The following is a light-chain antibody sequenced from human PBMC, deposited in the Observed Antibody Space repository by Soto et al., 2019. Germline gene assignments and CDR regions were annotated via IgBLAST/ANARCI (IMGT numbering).Light chain of an antibody. CDR3: MQALQIPPLT. CDR1: QSLLHSNGYNY. V-gene: IGKV2-28*01. CDR2: LGS. Sequence: VMTQSPLSLPVTPGEPASISCRSSQSLLHSNGYNYLDWYLQKPGQSPQLLIYLGSNRASGVPDRFSGSGSGTDFTLKISSVEAEDVGVYYCMQALQIPPLTFGQGTRLEIK. J-gene: IGKJ5*01.